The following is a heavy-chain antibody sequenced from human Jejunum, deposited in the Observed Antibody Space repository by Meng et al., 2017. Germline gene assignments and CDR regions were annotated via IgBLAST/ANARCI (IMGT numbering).Heavy chain of an antibody. CDR3: ARDFEALNGV. D-gene: IGHD2-8*01. V-gene: IGHV4-4*02. CDR2: IYHSGTT. Sequence: QHPGPGLLQPWGTLSLTCVVSGDSISSSHGWSWVRQSPGKGLEWIGEIYHSGTTNYNPSLKSRVTLSVDKSKNQFSLNLSSVTAADTAVYFCARDFEALNGVWGQGTLVTVSS. CDR1: GDSISSSHG. J-gene: IGHJ1*01.